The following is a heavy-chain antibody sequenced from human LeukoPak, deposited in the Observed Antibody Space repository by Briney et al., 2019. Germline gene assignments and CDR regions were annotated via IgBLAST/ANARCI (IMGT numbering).Heavy chain of an antibody. D-gene: IGHD3-3*01. CDR3: ARVEGYFDH. CDR2: INHSGST. CDR1: GGSFSGYY. V-gene: IGHV4-34*01. Sequence: PSETLSLTXAVYGGSFSGYYWSWVRQPPGKGLEWIGEINHSGSTNYNPSLKSRVTISVDTSKNQFSLKLSSVTAADTAVYYCARVEGYFDHWGRGTLVTVSS. J-gene: IGHJ4*02.